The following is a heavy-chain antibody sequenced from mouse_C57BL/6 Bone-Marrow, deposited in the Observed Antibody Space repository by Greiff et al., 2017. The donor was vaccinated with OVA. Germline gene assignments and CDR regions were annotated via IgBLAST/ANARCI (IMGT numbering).Heavy chain of an antibody. J-gene: IGHJ3*01. CDR3: AQTAQAGAWFAY. CDR2: INPNNGGT. CDR1: GYTFTDYY. Sequence: EVQLQQSGPELVKPGASVKISCKASGYTFTDYYMNWVKQSHGKSLEWIGDINPNNGGTSYNQKFKGKATLTVDKSSSTAYMEIRSLTSEDSAVYYCAQTAQAGAWFAYWGQGTLVTVSA. V-gene: IGHV1-26*01. D-gene: IGHD3-2*02.